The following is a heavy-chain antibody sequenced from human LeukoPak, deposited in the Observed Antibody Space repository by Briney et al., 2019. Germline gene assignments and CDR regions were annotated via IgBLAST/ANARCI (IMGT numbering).Heavy chain of an antibody. V-gene: IGHV3-11*01. Sequence: GGSLRLSCAASGFTFSDYYMTWVRQAPGKGLEWLSDISGSGSTMYYADSVKGRFTISRDNAKNSLYLQISSVRAEDTAVYYCAREARMIYYDSSGYYPIDYWGQGTLVTVSS. J-gene: IGHJ4*02. CDR1: GFTFSDYY. CDR2: ISGSGSTM. CDR3: AREARMIYYDSSGYYPIDY. D-gene: IGHD3-22*01.